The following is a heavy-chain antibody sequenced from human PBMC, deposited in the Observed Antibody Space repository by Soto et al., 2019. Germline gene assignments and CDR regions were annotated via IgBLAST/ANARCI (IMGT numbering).Heavy chain of an antibody. CDR2: IYHSGST. CDR1: GGSISSGGYS. CDR3: ARGNVEAIDS. D-gene: IGHD2-21*01. Sequence: QLQLQESGSGLVKPSQTLSLTCAVSGGSISSGGYSWSWIRQPPGKGLEWIGYIYHSGSTYYNPDLTSRVTIAVARSKNQFSLQLRSDDAADTAVYYCARGNVEAIDSWGQGTLVTVSS. V-gene: IGHV4-30-2*01. J-gene: IGHJ4*02.